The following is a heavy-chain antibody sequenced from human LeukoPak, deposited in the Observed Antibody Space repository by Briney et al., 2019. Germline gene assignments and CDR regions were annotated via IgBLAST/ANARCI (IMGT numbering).Heavy chain of an antibody. CDR3: ARVDSDIAAAGTGPYNWFDP. D-gene: IGHD6-13*01. CDR1: GYTFTSYG. CDR2: ISAYNGNT. J-gene: IGHJ5*02. V-gene: IGHV1-18*01. Sequence: GASVKVSCKASGYTFTSYGIGWVRPAPGQGLEWMGWISAYNGNTNYAQRLQGRVTMTTDTSTSTAYMELTSLRSDDTAVYYCARVDSDIAAAGTGPYNWFDPWGQGTLVTVSS.